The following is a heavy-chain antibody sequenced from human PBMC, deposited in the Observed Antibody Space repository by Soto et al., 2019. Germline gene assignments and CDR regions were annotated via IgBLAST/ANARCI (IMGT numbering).Heavy chain of an antibody. CDR2: IIPIFGTA. CDR3: ARDLRYSGSYAING. Sequence: QVQLVQSGAEVKKPGSSVKVSCKASGGTFSSYAISWVRQAPGQGLEWMGGIIPIFGTANYAQKFQGRVTITADEATGTADMELSSLRAEDTAVYYCARDLRYSGSYAINGWGQGTLVTVSS. J-gene: IGHJ4*02. D-gene: IGHD1-26*01. CDR1: GGTFSSYA. V-gene: IGHV1-69*01.